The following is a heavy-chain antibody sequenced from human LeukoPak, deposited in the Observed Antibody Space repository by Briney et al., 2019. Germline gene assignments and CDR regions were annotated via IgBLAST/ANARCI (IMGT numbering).Heavy chain of an antibody. V-gene: IGHV3-21*01. D-gene: IGHD1-1*01. CDR1: GFTFSSYS. CDR3: ARDDNWGFDY. Sequence: GGSLRLSCAASGFTFSSYSMNWVRQAPGKGLEWVSFISSSSAHINYADSVKGRFTISRDAAKNYLFLQMNSLTAEDTAVYYCARDDNWGFDYWGQGTLVTVSS. J-gene: IGHJ4*02. CDR2: ISSSSAHI.